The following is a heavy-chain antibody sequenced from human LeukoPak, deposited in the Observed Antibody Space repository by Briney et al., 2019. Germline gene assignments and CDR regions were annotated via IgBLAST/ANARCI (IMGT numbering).Heavy chain of an antibody. J-gene: IGHJ1*01. Sequence: GGSLRLSCAASGFTFSSYAMHWVRQAPGKGLEWVAVISYDGSNKYYADSVKGRFTISRDNSKNTLYLQMNSLRAEDTAVYYCAREAVNYYYQRRGYLQHWGQGTLVTVSS. V-gene: IGHV3-30-3*01. CDR1: GFTFSSYA. CDR3: AREAVNYYYQRRGYLQH. D-gene: IGHD3-22*01. CDR2: ISYDGSNK.